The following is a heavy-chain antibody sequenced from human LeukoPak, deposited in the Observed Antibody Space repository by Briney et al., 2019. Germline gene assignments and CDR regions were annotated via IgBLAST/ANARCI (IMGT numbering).Heavy chain of an antibody. D-gene: IGHD3-22*01. V-gene: IGHV4-30-2*03. CDR1: GGSISSGGYS. J-gene: IGHJ5*02. CDR3: ARRVNYYENWFDP. Sequence: PSQTLSLTCAVSGGSISSGGYSWSWIRQPPGKGLEWIGSIYYSGSTYYNPSLKSRVTISVDTSKNQFSLKLSSVTAADTAVYYCARRVNYYENWFDPWGQGTLVTVSS. CDR2: IYYSGST.